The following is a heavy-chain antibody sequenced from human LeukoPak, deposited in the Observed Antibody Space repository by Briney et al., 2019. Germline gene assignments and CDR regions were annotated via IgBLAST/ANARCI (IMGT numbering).Heavy chain of an antibody. V-gene: IGHV3-30-3*01. CDR1: GFTFSSYA. D-gene: IGHD4-11*01. CDR3: ARVTRGYYSNYDYYYGMDV. J-gene: IGHJ6*02. Sequence: QSGGSLRLSCAASGFTFSSYAMSWVRQAPGKGLEWVAVISYDGSNKYYADSVKGRFTISRDNSKNTLYLQMNSLRAEDTAVYYCARVTRGYYSNYDYYYGMDVWGQGTTVTVSS. CDR2: ISYDGSNK.